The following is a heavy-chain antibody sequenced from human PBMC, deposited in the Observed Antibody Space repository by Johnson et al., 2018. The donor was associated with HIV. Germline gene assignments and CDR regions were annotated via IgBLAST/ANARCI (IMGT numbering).Heavy chain of an antibody. D-gene: IGHD6-13*01. CDR3: AKDPGSSSWYPRDAFDI. Sequence: VQLVESGGGLVQPGGSLRLSCAASGFTFSSYAMSWVRQAPGKGLEWVSAISGSGGSTYYADSVKGRFTISRDNSKHTLYLQMNSLRAEDTAVYYCAKDPGSSSWYPRDAFDIWGQGTVVTVSS. V-gene: IGHV3-23*04. CDR1: GFTFSSYA. CDR2: ISGSGGST. J-gene: IGHJ3*02.